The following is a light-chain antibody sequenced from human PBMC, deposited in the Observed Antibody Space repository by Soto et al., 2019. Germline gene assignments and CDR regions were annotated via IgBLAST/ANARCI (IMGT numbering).Light chain of an antibody. CDR3: QAWDSSTVV. V-gene: IGLV3-1*01. Sequence: SYELTQPPSVSLSPGQTTRITCSGNKLGDKYAYWYQQKPGQSPVLVIYQDNKRPSGIPERFSGSNSGNTATLTISGTQAMDEADYYCQAWDSSTVVFGGGTKVTVL. J-gene: IGLJ2*01. CDR2: QDN. CDR1: KLGDKY.